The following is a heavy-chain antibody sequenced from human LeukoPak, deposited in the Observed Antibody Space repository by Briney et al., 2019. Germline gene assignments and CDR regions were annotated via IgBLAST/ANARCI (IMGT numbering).Heavy chain of an antibody. CDR1: GFTFSTYF. Sequence: GGSLRLSCAASGFTFSTYFMHWVRQAPDKGLEWVAVIASDGSHTFYVESVKGRFTISRDNSKNTLYLQMNSLRAEDTAVYFCARERQDTIVHSGAFDIWGQGTMVTVSS. J-gene: IGHJ3*02. CDR2: IASDGSHT. D-gene: IGHD3-10*01. V-gene: IGHV3-30-3*01. CDR3: ARERQDTIVHSGAFDI.